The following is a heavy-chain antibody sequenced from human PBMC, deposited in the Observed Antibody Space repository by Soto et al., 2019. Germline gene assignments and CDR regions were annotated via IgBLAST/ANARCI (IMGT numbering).Heavy chain of an antibody. CDR1: GGSISSGDYY. V-gene: IGHV4-30-4*01. D-gene: IGHD2-15*01. J-gene: IGHJ4*02. CDR2: IYYSGST. Sequence: PSETLSLTCTVSGGSISSGDYYWRWIRQPPGKGLEWIGYIYYSGSTYYNPSLKSRVTISVDTSKNQFSLKLSSVTAADTAVYYCARAESSGYFDYWGQGTLVTVSS. CDR3: ARAESSGYFDY.